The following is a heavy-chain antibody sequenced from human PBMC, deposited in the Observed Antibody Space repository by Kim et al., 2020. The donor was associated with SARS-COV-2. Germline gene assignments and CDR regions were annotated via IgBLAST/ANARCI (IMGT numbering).Heavy chain of an antibody. Sequence: GGSLRLSCAASGFTFSNYSMHWVRQAPGKGLEWVSFIWTDGRTGDYRDSVKGRFTISRDNAKNTIYLQMNSLRDEDTAAYCCARESDSSCHLGGVDYWGQGTLVTVSS. J-gene: IGHJ4*02. CDR2: IWTDGRTG. D-gene: IGHD3-22*01. CDR3: ARESDSSCHLGGVDY. V-gene: IGHV3-33*08. CDR1: GFTFSNYS.